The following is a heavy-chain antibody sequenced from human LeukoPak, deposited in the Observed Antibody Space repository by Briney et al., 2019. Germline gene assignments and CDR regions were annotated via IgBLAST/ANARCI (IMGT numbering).Heavy chain of an antibody. CDR2: VYHSGST. CDR3: ARNDSSGYFDY. Sequence: SETLSLTCAVSDHSISSGNYWGWIRPPPGKGLEWIGSVYHSGSTLYSPSLKSRVTIAVDTSKNNASLKLSSVTSADTAVYYCARNDSSGYFDYWGQGTVVTVSS. CDR1: DHSISSGNY. D-gene: IGHD3-22*01. V-gene: IGHV4-38-2*01. J-gene: IGHJ4*02.